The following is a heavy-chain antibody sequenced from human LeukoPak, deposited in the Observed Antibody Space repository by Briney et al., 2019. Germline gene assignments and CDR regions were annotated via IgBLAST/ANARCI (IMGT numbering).Heavy chain of an antibody. V-gene: IGHV1-18*01. CDR1: GHVFTNYG. CDR3: ARVHVVPDVRRYDAYDI. Sequence: RASVKVSCKASGHVFTNYGITWVRQAPGQGLEWLGWISAYNGNTNYAQKFQGRVTMTTDTSTSTAYMELKSLRSDDTAVYYCARVHVVPDVRRYDAYDIWGQGTMVTVSS. CDR2: ISAYNGNT. D-gene: IGHD2-2*01. J-gene: IGHJ3*02.